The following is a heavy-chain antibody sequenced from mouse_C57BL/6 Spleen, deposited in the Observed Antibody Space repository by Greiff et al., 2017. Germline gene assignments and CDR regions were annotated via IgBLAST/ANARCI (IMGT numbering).Heavy chain of an antibody. J-gene: IGHJ3*01. CDR2: IYPGSGSA. V-gene: IGHV1-55*01. D-gene: IGHD1-1*01. CDR1: GYTFTSYW. CDR3: AIITTALSGGCAY. Sequence: VKLQQPGAELVKPGASVKMSCKASGYTFTSYWITWVKQRPGQGLEWIGDIYPGSGSANYNEKFKSKATLTVDTSSSTAYMQLSSLTSEDSAVYYCAIITTALSGGCAYWGQGTLVTVSA.